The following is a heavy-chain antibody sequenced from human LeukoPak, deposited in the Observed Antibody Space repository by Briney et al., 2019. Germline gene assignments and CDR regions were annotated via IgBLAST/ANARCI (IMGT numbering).Heavy chain of an antibody. CDR1: GGSISSSYW. D-gene: IGHD2-2*02. Sequence: PSGTLSLTCGVSGGSISSSYWWSWVRQPPGKGLEWIGEIYHSGSTNYNPSLKSRVTISVDTSKNQFSLKLSSVTAADTAVYYCARRYCSTSCYSLYYFDYWGQGTLVTVSS. CDR3: ARRYCSTSCYSLYYFDY. J-gene: IGHJ4*02. V-gene: IGHV4-4*02. CDR2: IYHSGST.